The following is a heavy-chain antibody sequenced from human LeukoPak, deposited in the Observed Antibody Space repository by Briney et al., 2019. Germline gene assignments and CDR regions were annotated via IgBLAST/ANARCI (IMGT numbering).Heavy chain of an antibody. D-gene: IGHD3-22*01. V-gene: IGHV3-30*02. J-gene: IGHJ4*02. Sequence: GGSLRLSCAASGFTFSSYGMHWVRQAPGKGLEWVAFIRYDGSNKYYADSVKGRFTISRDNSKNTLFLQLNSLRAEDTAVYYCARESESYDSSGSTFDYWGQGTLVTVSS. CDR3: ARESESYDSSGSTFDY. CDR2: IRYDGSNK. CDR1: GFTFSSYG.